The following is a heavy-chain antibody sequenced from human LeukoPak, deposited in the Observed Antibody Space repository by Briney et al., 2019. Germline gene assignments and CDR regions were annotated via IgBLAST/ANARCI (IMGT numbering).Heavy chain of an antibody. CDR2: IWYDGSNK. CDR3: ARDREGYCSGGSCFDAFDI. CDR1: GFTFSSYG. Sequence: GGSLRLSCAASGFTFSSYGMHWVRQAPGTGLEWVAVIWYDGSNKYYADSVKGRFTISRDNSKNTLYLQMNSLRAEDTAVYYCARDREGYCSGGSCFDAFDIWGQRTMVTVSS. J-gene: IGHJ3*02. V-gene: IGHV3-33*01. D-gene: IGHD2-15*01.